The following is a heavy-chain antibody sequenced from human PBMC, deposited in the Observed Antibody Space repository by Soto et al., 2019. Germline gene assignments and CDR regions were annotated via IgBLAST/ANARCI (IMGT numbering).Heavy chain of an antibody. Sequence: EVQLVESGGGLVQPGRSLRLSCAASGFTFDDYAMHWVRQAPGKGLEWVSGISWNSGSIGYADSVKGRFTISRDNAKNFLYLQMNSLRAEDTALYYCAKDRNYYGSGSFDYWGQGTLVTVSS. CDR3: AKDRNYYGSGSFDY. CDR1: GFTFDDYA. D-gene: IGHD3-10*01. V-gene: IGHV3-9*01. CDR2: ISWNSGSI. J-gene: IGHJ4*02.